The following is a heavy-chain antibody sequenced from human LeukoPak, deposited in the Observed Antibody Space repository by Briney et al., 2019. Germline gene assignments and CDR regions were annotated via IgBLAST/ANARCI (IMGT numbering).Heavy chain of an antibody. CDR2: IYYSGST. CDR3: ARDLSLDY. CDR1: GGSVSSGSYY. Sequence: SETLPLTCTVSGGSVSSGSYYWSWIRQPPGKGLEWIGYIYYSGSTNYNPSLKSRVTISVDTSKNQFSLKLSSVTAADTAVYYCARDLSLDYWGQGTLVTVSS. J-gene: IGHJ4*02. V-gene: IGHV4-61*01.